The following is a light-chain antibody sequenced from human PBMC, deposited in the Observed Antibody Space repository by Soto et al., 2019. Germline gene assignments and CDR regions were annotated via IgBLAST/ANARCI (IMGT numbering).Light chain of an antibody. CDR2: RTS. CDR1: TGAVTSGYY. V-gene: IGLV7-43*01. J-gene: IGLJ1*01. CDR3: LLYYGGAYV. Sequence: QAVVTQEPSLTASPGGTVTLTCASSTGAVTSGYYPNWFQQKPGQAPRALIYRTSNKYSWTPARFSGSLLGGKAALTLSGVQPEDEAEYYCLLYYGGAYVFGTGTKLTVL.